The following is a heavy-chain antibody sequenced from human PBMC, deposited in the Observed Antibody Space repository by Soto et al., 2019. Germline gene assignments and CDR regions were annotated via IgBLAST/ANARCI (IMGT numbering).Heavy chain of an antibody. D-gene: IGHD3-16*01. J-gene: IGHJ4*02. V-gene: IGHV3-33*05. CDR2: TSYVGSNN. CDR3: ARGGTTWGLGV. Sequence: QVQLVESGGGVVQPGTSLRLSCVGSGFTFRSYVIHLVRQAPGKGLELVALTSYVGSNNFYGDSVKGRFTISRHKSRNAVELKMDSRTIEDTAISCSARGGTTWGLGVWGQRTLDCVSS. CDR1: GFTFRSYV.